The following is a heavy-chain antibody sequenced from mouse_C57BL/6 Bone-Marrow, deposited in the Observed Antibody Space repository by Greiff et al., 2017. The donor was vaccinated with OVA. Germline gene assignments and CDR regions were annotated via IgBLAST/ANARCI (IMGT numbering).Heavy chain of an antibody. CDR2: INPSTGGT. CDR1: GYSFTGYY. J-gene: IGHJ3*01. Sequence: EVQLRQSGPELVKPGASVKISCKASGYSFTGYYMNWVKQSPEKSLEWIGEINPSTGGTTYNQKFKAKSTLTVDKSSSTAYMQLKSLTSEDSAVYYCARKSYYDYGDWFAYWGQGTLVTVSA. CDR3: ARKSYYDYGDWFAY. V-gene: IGHV1-42*01. D-gene: IGHD2-4*01.